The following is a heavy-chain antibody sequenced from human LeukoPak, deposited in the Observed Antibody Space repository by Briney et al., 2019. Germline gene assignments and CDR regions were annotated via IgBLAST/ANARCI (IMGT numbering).Heavy chain of an antibody. V-gene: IGHV1-69*05. CDR3: ARDSDGRYCSGGSCADAFDI. J-gene: IGHJ3*02. CDR1: GGTFSSYA. D-gene: IGHD2-15*01. Sequence: SVKVSCKASGGTFSSYAISWVRQAPGQGREWMGRTIPIFVTANYAQKFQGRVTITTDESTSTAYMELSSLRSEDTVVYYCARDSDGRYCSGGSCADAFDIWGQGTMVTVSS. CDR2: TIPIFVTA.